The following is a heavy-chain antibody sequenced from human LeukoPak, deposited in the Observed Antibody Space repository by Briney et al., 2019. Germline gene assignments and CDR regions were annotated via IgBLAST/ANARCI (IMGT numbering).Heavy chain of an antibody. V-gene: IGHV5-10-1*01. CDR1: GYSFTSYW. CDR3: ARHSIYSGNF. D-gene: IGHD1-26*01. Sequence: GASLRISSQASGYSFTSYWISGVRQMPGKGLEGMRNLDPSDSYTNYSPSFQSHVNISADKSIRTAYLHWRSLKASDTAMYYCARHSIYSGNFWGQGTLVSVSS. J-gene: IGHJ4*02. CDR2: LDPSDSYT.